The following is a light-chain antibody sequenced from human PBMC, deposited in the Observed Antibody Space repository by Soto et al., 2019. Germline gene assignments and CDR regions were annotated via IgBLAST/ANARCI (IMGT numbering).Light chain of an antibody. J-gene: IGKJ4*01. CDR2: DAS. Sequence: EIVLTQSPATLSLSPGERATLSCRASQSIYDYLAWYQQKPGQPPRLLVYDASNRAAGIPARFSGSGSGTDFTLTISSLEPEDFAVYYCQQRGNWPPVTFGGGTKVEIK. CDR3: QQRGNWPPVT. V-gene: IGKV3-11*01. CDR1: QSIYDY.